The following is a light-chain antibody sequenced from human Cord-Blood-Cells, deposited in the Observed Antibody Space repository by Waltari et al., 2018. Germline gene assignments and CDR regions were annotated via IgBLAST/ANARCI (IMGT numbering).Light chain of an antibody. V-gene: IGLV2-8*01. J-gene: IGLJ3*02. CDR3: SSYAGSNNFV. CDR1: RSDVGGSTS. CDR2: EVS. Sequence: QSALTQPPSPSGPPRQSVTISCTGTRSDVGGSTSVPWSQQHPGKAPKLMIYEVSKRPSGVPDRFSGSKSGNTASLTVSGLQAEDEADYYCSSYAGSNNFVFGGGTKLTVL.